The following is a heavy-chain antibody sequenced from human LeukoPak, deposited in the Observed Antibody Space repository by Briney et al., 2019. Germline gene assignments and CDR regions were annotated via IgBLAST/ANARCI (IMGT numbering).Heavy chain of an antibody. V-gene: IGHV4-59*01. CDR1: GRSISSYY. D-gene: IGHD3-10*01. Sequence: SESLSLTCTVSGRSISSYYWSWIRQPPGKGLEWIEYLYYSGSTNYNPSLQSRVTISVDTSKNRFPLKLSSVTAADTAVYFCARFRRESHGSGSYYTVNDYFDYWGQGTLVTVSS. CDR2: LYYSGST. CDR3: ARFRRESHGSGSYYTVNDYFDY. J-gene: IGHJ4*02.